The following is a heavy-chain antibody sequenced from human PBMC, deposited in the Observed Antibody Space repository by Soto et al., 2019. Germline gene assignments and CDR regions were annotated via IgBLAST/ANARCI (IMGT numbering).Heavy chain of an antibody. J-gene: IGHJ4*02. CDR3: ARGGVVTRHFDS. V-gene: IGHV4-30-4*01. Sequence: SETLSLTCTVSGGSISSGNSYCSWIRQLPGKGLAWIRYLYHTVSTYYNPSLQIRLTISGDTSKNQFSLHLMSVQDPDAAVYFCARGGVVTRHFDSCGQGTLLTVSS. D-gene: IGHD3-3*01. CDR2: LYHTVST. CDR1: GGSISSGNSY.